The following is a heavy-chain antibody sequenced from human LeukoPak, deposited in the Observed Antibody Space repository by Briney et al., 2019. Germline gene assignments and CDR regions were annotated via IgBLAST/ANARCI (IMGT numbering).Heavy chain of an antibody. CDR3: AKRSGYTTGWFFDL. Sequence: GGSLRLSCAASGFSFSSYAMSWVRQAPGKGLEWVSSTSGSGDNTYYAESVKGRFTISRDNSKNTLFLQMNGLRAEDTAVFYCAKRSGYTTGWFFDLWGQGTLVTVSS. CDR1: GFSFSSYA. CDR2: TSGSGDNT. D-gene: IGHD6-19*01. J-gene: IGHJ4*02. V-gene: IGHV3-23*01.